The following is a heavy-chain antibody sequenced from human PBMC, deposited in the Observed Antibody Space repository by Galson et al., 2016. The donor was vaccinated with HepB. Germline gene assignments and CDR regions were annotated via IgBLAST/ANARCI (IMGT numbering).Heavy chain of an antibody. CDR3: ARASRSYYNWFNP. V-gene: IGHV5-51*01. J-gene: IGHJ5*02. CDR1: GYNFATYW. D-gene: IGHD3-10*01. Sequence: QSGAEVKKPGESLKISCSTSGYNFATYWIGWVRQVSGKGLGWMGVIYPGDSDTRYSPSFQGQVTISADKSVNNTYLELTSLKASDTAICYCARASRSYYNWFNPWGQGTLVTVSS. CDR2: IYPGDSDT.